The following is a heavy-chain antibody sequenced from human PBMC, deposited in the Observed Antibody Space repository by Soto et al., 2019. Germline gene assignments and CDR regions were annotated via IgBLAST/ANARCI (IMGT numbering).Heavy chain of an antibody. J-gene: IGHJ4*02. D-gene: IGHD6-19*01. CDR2: IYYSGRT. Sequence: QVQLQESGPGLVKPSESLSLTCAVSGGSISSYYWSWIRQPPGKGMEWIGYIYYSGRTNYNPSLKSRVTISVDTSTNHFSLKLPSVTAADTAVYYCARSRYTSGWWTPPFDYWGQGTLVTVSS. V-gene: IGHV4-59*01. CDR3: ARSRYTSGWWTPPFDY. CDR1: GGSISSYY.